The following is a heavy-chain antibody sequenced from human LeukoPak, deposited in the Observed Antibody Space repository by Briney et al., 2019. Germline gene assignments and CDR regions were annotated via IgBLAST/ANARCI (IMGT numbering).Heavy chain of an antibody. CDR1: GGSFSGYY. V-gene: IGHV4-34*01. J-gene: IGHJ4*02. CDR3: ARGKNYYGSGSYYYYFDY. D-gene: IGHD3-10*01. Sequence: SKTLSLTCAVYGGSFSGYYWSWIRQPPGKGLEWIGEINHSGSTNYNPSLKSRVTISVDTSKNQFSLKLSSVTAADTAVYYCARGKNYYGSGSYYYYFDYWGQGTLVTVSS. CDR2: INHSGST.